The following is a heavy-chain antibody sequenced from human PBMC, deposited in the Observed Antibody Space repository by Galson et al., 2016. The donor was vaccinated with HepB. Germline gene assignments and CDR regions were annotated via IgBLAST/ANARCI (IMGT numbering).Heavy chain of an antibody. CDR3: ARDLSWGTYYDQGDF. CDR1: GFSLTTSGVC. V-gene: IGHV2-70*11. Sequence: PALVKPTQTLTLTCTFSGFSLTTSGVCVSWIRQPPGKALEWLARIDWDDDKYYSTSLKTRLTISKDTSKNQVVLTLTNMDPVDTATYYCARDLSWGTYYDQGDFWGQGTLVAVSS. J-gene: IGHJ4*02. CDR2: IDWDDDK. D-gene: IGHD3-10*01.